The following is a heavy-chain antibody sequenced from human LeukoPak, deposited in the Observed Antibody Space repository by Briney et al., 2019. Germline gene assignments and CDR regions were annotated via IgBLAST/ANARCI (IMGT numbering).Heavy chain of an antibody. Sequence: SEALSLTCTVSGGSISNYYWSWIRQPPGKGLEWIGNIYYSGSTNYNPSLKSRVTMSVDTSKNQFSLKLSSVTAADTAVYYCASLPFCSHGLCYTHYYFDYWGQGTQVTVSS. D-gene: IGHD2-8*01. CDR1: GGSISNYY. CDR2: IYYSGST. V-gene: IGHV4-59*08. J-gene: IGHJ4*02. CDR3: ASLPFCSHGLCYTHYYFDY.